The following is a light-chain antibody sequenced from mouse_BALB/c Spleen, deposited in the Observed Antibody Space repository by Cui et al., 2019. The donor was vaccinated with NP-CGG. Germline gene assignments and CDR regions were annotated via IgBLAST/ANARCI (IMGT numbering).Light chain of an antibody. J-gene: IGLJ1*01. CDR2: GTN. CDR1: TGAVTTSNY. CDR3: ALWYSNHWV. Sequence: HAVATQEPALTTSPGETVTLTCRSSTGAVTTSNYANWVQEKPDHLFTGLIGGTNNRAPGVPARFSGSLIGDKAALTITGAQTEDEAIYFCALWYSNHWVFGGGTKLTVL. V-gene: IGLV1*01.